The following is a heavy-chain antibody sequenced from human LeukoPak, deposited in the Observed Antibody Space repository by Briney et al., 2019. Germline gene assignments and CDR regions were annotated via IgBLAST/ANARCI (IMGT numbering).Heavy chain of an antibody. CDR2: MSGSGGST. D-gene: IGHD6-19*01. CDR1: GFTFSNYA. CDR3: SGSGWTTDAFDI. J-gene: IGHJ3*02. Sequence: GGSLRLSCAASGFTFSNYAMSWVRQAPGKGLEWVSSMSGSGGSTYYADSVKGRFTISRDNAKNSLYLQMNSLRAEDTAVYYCSGSGWTTDAFDIWGQGTMVTVSS. V-gene: IGHV3-23*01.